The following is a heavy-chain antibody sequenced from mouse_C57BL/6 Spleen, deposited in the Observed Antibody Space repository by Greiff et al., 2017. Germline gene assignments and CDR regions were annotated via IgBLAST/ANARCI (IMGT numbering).Heavy chain of an antibody. D-gene: IGHD3-2*02. Sequence: DVKLVESGGGLVQPGGSLKLSCAASGFTFSDYYMYWVRQTPEKRLEWVAYISNGGGSTYYPDTVKGRFTISRDNAKNTLYLQMSRLKSEDTAMYYCARQTAQAPGFAYWGQGTLVTVSA. CDR1: GFTFSDYY. J-gene: IGHJ3*01. V-gene: IGHV5-12*01. CDR2: ISNGGGST. CDR3: ARQTAQAPGFAY.